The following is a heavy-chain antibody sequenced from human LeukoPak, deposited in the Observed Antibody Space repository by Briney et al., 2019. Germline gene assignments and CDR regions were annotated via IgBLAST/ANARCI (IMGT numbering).Heavy chain of an antibody. V-gene: IGHV5-51*01. J-gene: IGHJ4*02. Sequence: KPGESLKISCTGSGYNFATYWIGWVRQMPGKGLEWMGIIYPGDSDTKYSPSFQGQVAISADKSISTAYLHWSSLKASDTAMYYCARRHQLGLYYFGYWGQGTLVTVSS. CDR2: IYPGDSDT. CDR3: ARRHQLGLYYFGY. CDR1: GYNFATYW. D-gene: IGHD2-2*01.